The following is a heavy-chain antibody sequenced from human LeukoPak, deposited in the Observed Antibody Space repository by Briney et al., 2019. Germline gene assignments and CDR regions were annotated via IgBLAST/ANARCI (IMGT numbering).Heavy chain of an antibody. D-gene: IGHD3-3*01. Sequence: SVKVSCKASGGTFSSYAISWVRQAPGQGLEWMGRIIPIFGTANYAQKFQGRVTITTDESTSTAYMELSSLRSEDTAVYYCARSPYDFWSGYYHDTSFDYWGQGTLVTASS. J-gene: IGHJ4*02. V-gene: IGHV1-69*05. CDR3: ARSPYDFWSGYYHDTSFDY. CDR2: IIPIFGTA. CDR1: GGTFSSYA.